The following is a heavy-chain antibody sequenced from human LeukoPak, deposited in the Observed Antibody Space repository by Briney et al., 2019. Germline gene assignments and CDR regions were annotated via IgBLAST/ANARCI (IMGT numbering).Heavy chain of an antibody. CDR1: GDIVSTNSAA. J-gene: IGHJ4*02. CDR3: ARGAVAHFDY. D-gene: IGHD6-19*01. V-gene: IGHV6-1*01. CDR2: TYYRSKLYN. Sequence: SQTLSPTCALSGDIVSTNSAAWNWIRQSPSRGLEWLGRTYYRSKLYNDYALSVKSRISINPDTSKNQFSLQLNSVTPEDTAVYYCARGAVAHFDYWGQGTLVTVSS.